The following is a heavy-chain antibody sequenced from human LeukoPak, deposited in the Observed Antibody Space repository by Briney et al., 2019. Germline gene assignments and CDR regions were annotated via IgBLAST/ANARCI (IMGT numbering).Heavy chain of an antibody. CDR2: ITDNGIST. D-gene: IGHD1-26*01. V-gene: IGHV3-23*01. J-gene: IGHJ4*02. Sequence: GGSLRLSCAASGLTFNSYAMAWVRQAPEKGLEWVSSITDNGISTYYADSVKGRFTISRDNSKNTLFLQMNSLRAEGTAVYFCAKGLRGRYDYWGQGTLVTVSS. CDR1: GLTFNSYA. CDR3: AKGLRGRYDY.